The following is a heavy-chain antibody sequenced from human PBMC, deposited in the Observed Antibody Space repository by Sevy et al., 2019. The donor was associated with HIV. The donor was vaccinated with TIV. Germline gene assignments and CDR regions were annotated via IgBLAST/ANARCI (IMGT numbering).Heavy chain of an antibody. Sequence: SETLSLICTVSXXXXXXHXWXWIRXTPWKXLEWIGSXXXXXITNYNPSLKSRVTMSADTSKNRVSLKLNSVTAADTAXXXXARLPSPYYDSSGDXIRXYXXXSWGQGTLVTVSS. V-gene: IGHV4-59*11. J-gene: IGHJ1*01. CDR3: ARLPSPYYDSSGDXIRXYXXXS. CDR2: XXXXXIT. D-gene: IGHD3-22*01. CDR1: XXXXXXHX.